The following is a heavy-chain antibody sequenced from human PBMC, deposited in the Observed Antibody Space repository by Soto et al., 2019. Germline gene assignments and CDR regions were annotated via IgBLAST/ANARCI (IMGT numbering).Heavy chain of an antibody. J-gene: IGHJ6*02. CDR1: GFSLSSYA. V-gene: IGHV3-64*02. D-gene: IGHD3-9*01. Sequence: GSLRLAGAASGFSLSSYAMPWVRQAPGRGLEYVSAISSNGGSTYYADSVKGRFTISRDNSKNTLYLQMGSLRAEDMAVYYCARGRRYGTGYYYGMDVWGQGTTVTVSS. CDR3: ARGRRYGTGYYYGMDV. CDR2: ISSNGGST.